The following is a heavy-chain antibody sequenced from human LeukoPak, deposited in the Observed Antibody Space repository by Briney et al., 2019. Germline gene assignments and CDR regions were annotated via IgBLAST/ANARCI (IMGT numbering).Heavy chain of an antibody. CDR1: GYTFTGYY. V-gene: IGHV1-2*02. J-gene: IGHJ3*02. CDR2: INPNSGGT. D-gene: IGHD3-22*01. Sequence: ASVKVSCKASGYTFTGYYMHWVRQAPGQGLEWMGWINPNSGGTNYAQKFQGRVTMTRDTSISTAYMELSRLRSDDTAVYYCARGHYCDSSGYYYPNDAFDIWGQGTMVTVSS. CDR3: ARGHYCDSSGYYYPNDAFDI.